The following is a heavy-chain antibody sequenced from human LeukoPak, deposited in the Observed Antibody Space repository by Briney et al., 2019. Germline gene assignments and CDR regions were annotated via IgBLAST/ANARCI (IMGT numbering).Heavy chain of an antibody. V-gene: IGHV3-7*05. CDR2: IKQDGSEQ. CDR3: ARDLVRD. J-gene: IGHJ4*02. CDR1: GFTFSDYW. Sequence: GGSLRLSCAASGFTFSDYWMSWVRQAPGGGLEWVANIKQDGSEQCYVDSVKGRFTIARDNVKNSLYLQMNSLRAEDTAVYYCARDLVRDWGQGTLVTVSS. D-gene: IGHD3-10*02.